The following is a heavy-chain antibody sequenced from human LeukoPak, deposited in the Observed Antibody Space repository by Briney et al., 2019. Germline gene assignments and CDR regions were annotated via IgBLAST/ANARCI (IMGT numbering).Heavy chain of an antibody. J-gene: IGHJ6*02. Sequence: SETLSLTCAVYGGSFSGDYWSWIRQPPGKGLEWIGEINHSGSTNYNPSLKSRVTISVDTSKNQFSLKLSSVTAADTAVYYCASVRRRSSSASIANYYYYGMDVWGQGTTVTVSS. V-gene: IGHV4-34*01. CDR3: ASVRRRSSSASIANYYYYGMDV. D-gene: IGHD2-2*01. CDR2: INHSGST. CDR1: GGSFSGDY.